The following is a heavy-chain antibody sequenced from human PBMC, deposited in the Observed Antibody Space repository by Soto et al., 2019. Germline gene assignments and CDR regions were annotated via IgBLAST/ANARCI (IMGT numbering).Heavy chain of an antibody. V-gene: IGHV5-51*01. CDR3: ARTGQGVAVVAAWYMDV. D-gene: IGHD2-15*01. CDR2: IYPGDSDT. Sequence: GESLKISWKGSGYSFTSYWIGWGRQMPGKGLEWMGIIYPGDSDTRYSPSFQGQVTISADKSISTAYLQWSSLKASDTAMYYCARTGQGVAVVAAWYMDVWGKGTKVTVSS. CDR1: GYSFTSYW. J-gene: IGHJ6*03.